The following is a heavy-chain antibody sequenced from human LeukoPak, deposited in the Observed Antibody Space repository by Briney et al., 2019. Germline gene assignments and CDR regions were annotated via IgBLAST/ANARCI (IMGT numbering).Heavy chain of an antibody. V-gene: IGHV3-11*06. Sequence: PVGSLRLSCAASGFTFSDYYVSWSRQALGEGLERVSYISSSSSYINYADSVKGRFTIYRDNAKNSLYLQMNSLRAEDTPVYYFARDRYMLTRYYYFDYWGQGTLVTVSS. CDR3: ARDRYMLTRYYYFDY. J-gene: IGHJ4*02. D-gene: IGHD3-9*01. CDR2: ISSSSSYI. CDR1: GFTFSDYY.